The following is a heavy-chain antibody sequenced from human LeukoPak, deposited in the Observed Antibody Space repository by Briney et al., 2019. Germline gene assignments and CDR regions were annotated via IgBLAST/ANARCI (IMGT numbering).Heavy chain of an antibody. J-gene: IGHJ4*02. CDR3: ARDRRVAVVPYFDY. D-gene: IGHD6-19*01. CDR1: GFTFNNYN. V-gene: IGHV3-48*04. CDR2: ISSSGSTK. Sequence: PGGSLRLSCAASGFTFNNYNMNWVRQAPGKGLEWVSYISSSGSTKHYADSVKGRFTISRDNAKNSLYLQMNSLRAEDTAVYFCARDRRVAVVPYFDYWGQGILVTVSS.